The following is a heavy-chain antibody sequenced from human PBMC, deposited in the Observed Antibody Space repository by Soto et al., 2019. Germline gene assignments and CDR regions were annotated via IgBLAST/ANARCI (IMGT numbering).Heavy chain of an antibody. CDR3: ARALGADIVVVPAAKKRPYYMDV. V-gene: IGHV4-59*01. D-gene: IGHD2-2*01. CDR2: IYYSGST. Sequence: PSETLSLTCTVSGGYISSYYWSWIRQPPGKGLEWIGYIYYSGSTNYNPSLKSRVTISVDTSKNQFSLKLSSVTAADTAVYYCARALGADIVVVPAAKKRPYYMDVWGKGTTVTVSS. J-gene: IGHJ6*03. CDR1: GGYISSYY.